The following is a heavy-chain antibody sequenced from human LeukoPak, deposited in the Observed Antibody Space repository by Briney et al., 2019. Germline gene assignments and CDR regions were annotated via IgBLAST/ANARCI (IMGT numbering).Heavy chain of an antibody. V-gene: IGHV3-23*01. D-gene: IGHD3-10*01. CDR2: ISGSGGST. CDR1: GFTFSSYA. J-gene: IGHJ4*02. Sequence: GGSLRLSCAASGFTFSSYAMSWVRQAPGKGLEWVSAISGSGGSTYYADSVKGRFTISRDSSKNTLYLQMNSLRAEDTAVYYCAKENNRVRGVKYYFDYWGQGTLVTVSS. CDR3: AKENNRVRGVKYYFDY.